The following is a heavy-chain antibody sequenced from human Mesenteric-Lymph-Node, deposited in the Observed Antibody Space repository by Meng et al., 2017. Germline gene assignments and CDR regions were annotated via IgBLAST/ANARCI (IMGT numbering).Heavy chain of an antibody. CDR3: ARQIFEFGYGGNSPFDY. Sequence: QLQLQESGPGLVKPSETLSLTFTVSGGSISSTSYYWGWIRQPPGKGPEWIGSIYYRGSNYHNPSLKSRLTISVDTSKSQLALKLSSVTAADTAVYYCARQIFEFGYGGNSPFDYWGQGTLVTVSS. V-gene: IGHV4-39*01. J-gene: IGHJ4*02. CDR2: IYYRGSN. D-gene: IGHD4-23*01. CDR1: GGSISSTSYY.